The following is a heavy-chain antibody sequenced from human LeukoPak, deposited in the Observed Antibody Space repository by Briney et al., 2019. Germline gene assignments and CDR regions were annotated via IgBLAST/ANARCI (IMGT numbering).Heavy chain of an antibody. CDR3: TRQIAAAGTDY. Sequence: SQTLSLTCTVSGGSISSGGYYWSWIRQHPGKGLEWIGYIYYSGSTYYNPSLKSRVTISVDTSKNQFSLKLSSVTAADTAVYYCTRQIAAAGTDYWGQGTLVTVSS. V-gene: IGHV4-31*03. CDR1: GGSISSGGYY. D-gene: IGHD6-13*01. CDR2: IYYSGST. J-gene: IGHJ4*02.